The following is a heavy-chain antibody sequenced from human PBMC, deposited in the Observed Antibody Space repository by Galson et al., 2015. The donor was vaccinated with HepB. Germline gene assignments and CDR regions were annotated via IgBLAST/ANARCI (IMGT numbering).Heavy chain of an antibody. CDR1: GFTVSSNY. D-gene: IGHD7-27*01. Sequence: SLRLSCAASGFTVSSNYMSWVRQAPGKGLEWVSVIYSGGSTYYADSVKGRFTISRDNSKNTLYLQMNSLRAEDTAVYYCARLQLGNSHFDYWGQGTLVTVSS. CDR2: IYSGGST. V-gene: IGHV3-53*01. CDR3: ARLQLGNSHFDY. J-gene: IGHJ4*02.